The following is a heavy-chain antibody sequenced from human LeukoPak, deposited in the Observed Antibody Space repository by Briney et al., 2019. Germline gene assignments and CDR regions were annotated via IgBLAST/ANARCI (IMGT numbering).Heavy chain of an antibody. D-gene: IGHD3-10*01. Sequence: GSLRLSCAASGFTFSSYWMYWVRQAPGKGLVWLSRINSDGKTTHYADSVKGRFTISRDNAKNTLCLQMNSLRAEDTAVYYCTRDITLTRGGRSDYWGQGTLVTVSA. CDR1: GFTFSSYW. CDR2: INSDGKTT. V-gene: IGHV3-74*01. J-gene: IGHJ4*02. CDR3: TRDITLTRGGRSDY.